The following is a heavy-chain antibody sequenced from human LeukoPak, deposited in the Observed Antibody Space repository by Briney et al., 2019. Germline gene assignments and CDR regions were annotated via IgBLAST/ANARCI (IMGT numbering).Heavy chain of an antibody. CDR2: IYYSGST. V-gene: IGHV4-59*12. Sequence: SETLSLTCTVSGGSISSYYWSWIRQPPGKGLEWIGYIYYSGSTNYNPSLKSRVTISVDTSKNQFSLKLSSVTAADTAVYYCARVRGSTSCYPSCWFDPWGQGTLVTVSS. J-gene: IGHJ5*02. D-gene: IGHD2-2*01. CDR3: ARVRGSTSCYPSCWFDP. CDR1: GGSISSYY.